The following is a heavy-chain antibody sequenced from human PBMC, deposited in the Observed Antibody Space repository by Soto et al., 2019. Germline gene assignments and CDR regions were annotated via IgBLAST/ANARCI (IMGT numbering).Heavy chain of an antibody. J-gene: IGHJ6*02. V-gene: IGHV1-69*01. CDR2: IIPSFGTA. CDR1: GGTFSSYA. CDR3: ARAYRIVGAIHYYYGMDV. D-gene: IGHD1-26*01. Sequence: QVQLVQSGAEVKKPGSSVKVSCKASGGTFSSYAISWVRHAPGQGLEWMGGIIPSFGTANYAQKFQGRVTITADESTSTAYMELSSLRSEDTAVYYCARAYRIVGAIHYYYGMDVWGQGTTVTVSS.